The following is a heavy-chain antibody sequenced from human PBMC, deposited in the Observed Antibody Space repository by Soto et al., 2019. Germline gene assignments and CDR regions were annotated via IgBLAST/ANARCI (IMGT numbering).Heavy chain of an antibody. J-gene: IGHJ6*02. CDR2: ISGYNGNT. CDR1: GYTFSNYG. Sequence: GASVKVSCKTSGYTFSNYGINWVRQAPGQGLEWMGWISGYNGNTNYAQTVQGRVTMTTDTSTGTVYMELRSLKSDDTAIYYCSRFIMVGGWFDPNYYHGMDVWGQGTTVPVSS. CDR3: SRFIMVGGWFDPNYYHGMDV. V-gene: IGHV1-18*01. D-gene: IGHD6-19*01.